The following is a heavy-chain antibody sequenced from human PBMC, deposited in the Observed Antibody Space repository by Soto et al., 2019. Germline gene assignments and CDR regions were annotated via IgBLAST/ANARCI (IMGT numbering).Heavy chain of an antibody. CDR2: IYYSGST. CDR3: AREKNRHWFDP. J-gene: IGHJ5*02. V-gene: IGHV4-31*03. Sequence: QVQLQESGPGLVKPSQTLSLTCTVSGGSISSGGYYWSWIRQHPGKGLEWIGYIYYSGSTYYNPSLKRRLTISVDTSKNQFSMKLSSVTAADTAVYYCAREKNRHWFDPGGQGTLVTVSS. CDR1: GGSISSGGYY.